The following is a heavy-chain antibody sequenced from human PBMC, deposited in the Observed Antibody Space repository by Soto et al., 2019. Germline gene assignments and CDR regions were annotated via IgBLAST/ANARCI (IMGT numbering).Heavy chain of an antibody. J-gene: IGHJ6*02. D-gene: IGHD3-22*01. Sequence: PSETLSLTCAVYGESFSNHYWTWIRQSPGKGLEWVGEINYSGSTRYNWSLGSRVTISVDTSKNQFSLMVTSVTAEDTAVYYCARGVVYRDVGLGYGMDVWGQGTTVTVSS. CDR1: GESFSNHY. V-gene: IGHV4-34*01. CDR2: INYSGST. CDR3: ARGVVYRDVGLGYGMDV.